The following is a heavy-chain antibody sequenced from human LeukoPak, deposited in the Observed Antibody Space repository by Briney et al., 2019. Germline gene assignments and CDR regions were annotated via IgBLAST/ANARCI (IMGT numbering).Heavy chain of an antibody. CDR1: GGSISSSSYY. J-gene: IGHJ4*02. CDR3: ERQKYSSRHVDY. CDR2: IYYSGST. Sequence: PSQTLSLTCTVSGGSISSSSYYWGWIRQPPWNGLEWFGSIYYSGSTNYNPSLKSRFTISVDTSKNQLSLKLSSVTAADTAVYYCERQKYSSRHVDYWGQGTLVTVSS. D-gene: IGHD6-13*01. V-gene: IGHV4-39*07.